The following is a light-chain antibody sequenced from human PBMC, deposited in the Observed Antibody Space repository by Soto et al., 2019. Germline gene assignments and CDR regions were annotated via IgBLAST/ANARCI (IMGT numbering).Light chain of an antibody. Sequence: DIVMTQSPDSLAVSLGERATINCKSGQSVLNSSNNKNYLAWYQQKPGQPPKLLIYWASTRESGVPDRFSGSGSGTDFTLTISSLQAEDVAVYYCQQYYSSPFTFGPGTKLDIK. CDR1: QSVLNSSNNKNY. CDR3: QQYYSSPFT. V-gene: IGKV4-1*01. J-gene: IGKJ3*01. CDR2: WAS.